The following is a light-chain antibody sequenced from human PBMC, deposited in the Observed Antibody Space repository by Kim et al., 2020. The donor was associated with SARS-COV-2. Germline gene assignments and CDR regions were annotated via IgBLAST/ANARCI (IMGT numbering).Light chain of an antibody. CDR2: AAS. Sequence: IQLTQSPSSLSASVGDSVTITCRASQGISSYLAWYQQSPGKTPKLLIYAASTLQSGVPSRFSGSGSGTDFTLTISTLQPEDFATYYCQQVNSYPLTFGGGTKVDIK. J-gene: IGKJ4*01. CDR1: QGISSY. CDR3: QQVNSYPLT. V-gene: IGKV1-9*01.